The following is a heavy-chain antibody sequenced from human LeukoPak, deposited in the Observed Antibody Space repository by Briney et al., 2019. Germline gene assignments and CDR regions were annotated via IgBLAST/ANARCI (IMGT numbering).Heavy chain of an antibody. CDR3: ARPTKEGSSWYWWFDP. J-gene: IGHJ5*02. CDR2: INNDGSST. CDR1: GFTLSSYW. D-gene: IGHD6-13*01. Sequence: PGGSLRLSCAASGFTLSSYWMHWVRQAPGKGLVWVSRINNDGSSTSYADSVKGRLTISRDNAKNTLYLQMNSLRAEDTAVYYCARPTKEGSSWYWWFDPWGQGTLVTVSS. V-gene: IGHV3-74*01.